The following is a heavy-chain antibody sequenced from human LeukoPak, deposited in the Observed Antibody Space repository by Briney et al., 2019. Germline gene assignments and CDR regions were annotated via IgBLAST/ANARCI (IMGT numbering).Heavy chain of an antibody. CDR2: INSDESST. J-gene: IGHJ4*02. D-gene: IGHD2-15*01. Sequence: GGSLRLSCAASGFTFGTYWMHWVRQAPGKGLVWVSRINSDESSTTYADSVKGRFTISRDNAKNTLYLQMNSLRAEDTAVYYCAKSRRAYCSGGSCFGLWDYWGQGTLVTVSS. CDR1: GFTFGTYW. V-gene: IGHV3-74*01. CDR3: AKSRRAYCSGGSCFGLWDY.